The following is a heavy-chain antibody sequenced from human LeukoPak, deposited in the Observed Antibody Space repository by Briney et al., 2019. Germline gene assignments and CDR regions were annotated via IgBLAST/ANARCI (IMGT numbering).Heavy chain of an antibody. J-gene: IGHJ3*01. D-gene: IGHD6-6*01. V-gene: IGHV3-7*03. CDR3: ARSSYSSSSSV. CDR1: GFTFRGFW. Sequence: GGSLRLSCAVSGFTFRGFWMSWSRQAPGKGQEWVASINSDGSEGYYADVVKGRFTISRGNAKNSLYLQINSLRAEDTAVYYCARSSYSSSSSVWGQGTMVTVSS. CDR2: INSDGSEG.